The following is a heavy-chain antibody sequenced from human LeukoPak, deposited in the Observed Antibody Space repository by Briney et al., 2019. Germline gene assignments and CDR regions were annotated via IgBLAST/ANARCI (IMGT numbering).Heavy chain of an antibody. CDR3: ARARRYYGSGSWFYYYMDV. CDR1: GGTFSSYA. V-gene: IGHV1-69*05. Sequence: SVKVSCKASGGTFSSYAISWVRQAPGQGLEWMGGIIPIFGTANYAQKFQGRVAITTDESTSTAYMELSSLRSEDTAVYYCARARRYYGSGSWFYYYMDVWGKGTTVTVSS. J-gene: IGHJ6*03. CDR2: IIPIFGTA. D-gene: IGHD3-10*01.